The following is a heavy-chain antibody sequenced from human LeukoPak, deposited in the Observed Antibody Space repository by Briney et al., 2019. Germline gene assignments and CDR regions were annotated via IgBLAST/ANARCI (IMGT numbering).Heavy chain of an antibody. Sequence: SQTLSLTCTVSGGSISSGDYYWSWIRQPPGKGLEWIGYIYYSGSTYYNPSLKSRVTISVDTSKNQFSLKLSSVTAADTAVYYCARRSDYSYYYYGMDVWGQGTTVTVSS. V-gene: IGHV4-30-4*01. CDR3: ARRSDYSYYYYGMDV. J-gene: IGHJ6*02. CDR1: GGSISSGDYY. D-gene: IGHD4-11*01. CDR2: IYYSGST.